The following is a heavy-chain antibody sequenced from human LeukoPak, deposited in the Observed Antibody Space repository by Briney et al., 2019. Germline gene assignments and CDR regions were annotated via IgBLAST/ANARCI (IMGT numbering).Heavy chain of an antibody. J-gene: IGHJ4*02. V-gene: IGHV3-30*02. CDR1: GFTFSSFG. Sequence: GGSLRLSCAASGFTFSSFGMPWVRQAPGEGLEWVAFIRYDESKTFYADSVKGRFTTSRDNSKNTLYLQMNSLRAEDTAVYYCAKGPGFIPYYYDSSGFTLDYWGQGTLVTVSS. CDR2: IRYDESKT. CDR3: AKGPGFIPYYYDSSGFTLDY. D-gene: IGHD3-22*01.